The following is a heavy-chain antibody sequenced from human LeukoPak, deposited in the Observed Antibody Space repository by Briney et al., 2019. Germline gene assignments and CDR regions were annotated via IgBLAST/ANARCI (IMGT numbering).Heavy chain of an antibody. CDR1: GFTLSDYY. Sequence: GGSLRLSCTASGFTLSDYYMSWIRQVPGKGLAWVSHISSSGSMYYADSVKGRFTISRDNAKNSLYLQMNSLRAEDTAVYYCARERERGSLEWLLEYWGQGTLVTVSS. V-gene: IGHV3-11*01. J-gene: IGHJ4*02. D-gene: IGHD3-3*01. CDR2: ISSSGSM. CDR3: ARERERGSLEWLLEY.